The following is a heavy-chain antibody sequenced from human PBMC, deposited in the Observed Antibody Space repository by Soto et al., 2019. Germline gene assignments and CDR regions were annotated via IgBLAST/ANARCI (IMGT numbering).Heavy chain of an antibody. J-gene: IGHJ4*02. D-gene: IGHD1-1*01. Sequence: QVHLVQSGAEVKKPGASVNVSCKGPGYAFTTYGITWVRQATGQGLEWMGWISAHNGNTNYAQKPQARVTVTRDTSTSTAYMELRGLRSDDTAVYYCARGRYGDYWGQGALVTVSS. V-gene: IGHV1-18*01. CDR1: GYAFTTYG. CDR3: ARGRYGDY. CDR2: ISAHNGNT.